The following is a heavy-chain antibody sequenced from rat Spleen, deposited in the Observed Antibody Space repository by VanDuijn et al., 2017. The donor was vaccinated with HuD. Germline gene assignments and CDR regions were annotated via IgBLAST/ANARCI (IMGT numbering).Heavy chain of an antibody. J-gene: IGHJ2*01. CDR3: STAGSGLDYYYAGGFDY. D-gene: IGHD1-6*01. CDR2: ISTGGGNT. Sequence: EVQLVESGGGLVRPGRSLKLSCAASGFTFSNYDMAWIRQAPTKGLEWIASISTGGGNTSYRDSVKGRFTVSRDNARSTLSLQMDSLRSEDTATYYCSTAGSGLDYYYAGGFDYWGQGVMVTVSS. V-gene: IGHV5-25*01. CDR1: GFTFSNYD.